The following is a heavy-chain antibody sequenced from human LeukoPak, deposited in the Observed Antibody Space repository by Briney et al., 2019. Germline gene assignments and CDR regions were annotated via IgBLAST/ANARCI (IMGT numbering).Heavy chain of an antibody. CDR3: AKDQRPDSGYDIDY. V-gene: IGHV3-23*03. D-gene: IGHD5-12*01. J-gene: IGHJ4*02. Sequence: GGSLRLSCAASGFTFSSYSMNWVHQAPGKGLDWASVIFADDGSTKYADSVKGRFTISRDTSKNTLYLQMHNLRAEDTAVYYCAKDQRPDSGYDIDYRGQGTLVTVSS. CDR1: GFTFSSYS. CDR2: IFADDGST.